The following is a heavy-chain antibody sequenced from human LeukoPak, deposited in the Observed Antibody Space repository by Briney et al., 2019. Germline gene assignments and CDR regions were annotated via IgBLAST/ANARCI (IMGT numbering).Heavy chain of an antibody. Sequence: PSETLSLTCVVSGGSVSGYYWGWIRQPPGRGLEWIGYVYYSGSTNYNPSFKSRITISVDTSRNQFSLQLSSVTAADTAVYYCARDCSGGSCYGAFDIWGQGTMVTVSS. D-gene: IGHD2-15*01. CDR1: GGSVSGYY. J-gene: IGHJ3*02. V-gene: IGHV4-59*02. CDR2: VYYSGST. CDR3: ARDCSGGSCYGAFDI.